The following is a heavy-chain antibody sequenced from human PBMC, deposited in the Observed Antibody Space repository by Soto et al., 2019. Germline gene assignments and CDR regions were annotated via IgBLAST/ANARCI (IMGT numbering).Heavy chain of an antibody. CDR3: TRVIAVAGNNWFDP. D-gene: IGHD6-19*01. V-gene: IGHV6-1*01. J-gene: IGHJ5*02. CDR1: GDSVSSNTVA. CDR2: TYYRSRWYT. Sequence: SQTLSLTCAISGDSVSSNTVAWNWIRQSPSRGLEWLGRTYYRSRWYTDYAVSVKSRITINPDPSKNQFSLQLNSVTPEDTAVYYCTRVIAVAGNNWFDPWGQGTLVTVSS.